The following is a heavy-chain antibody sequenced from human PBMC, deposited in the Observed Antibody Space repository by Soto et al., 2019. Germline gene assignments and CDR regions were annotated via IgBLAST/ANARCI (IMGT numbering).Heavy chain of an antibody. CDR1: GGSISSYY. V-gene: IGHV4-59*01. CDR2: IYYSGST. J-gene: IGHJ6*02. CDR3: ARGTLYGDYVTDYYYYYGMDV. Sequence: SETLSLTCTVSGGSISSYYWSWIRQPPGKGLEWIGYIYYSGSTNYNPSLKSRVTISVDTSKNQFSLKLSSVTAADTAVYYCARGTLYGDYVTDYYYYYGMDVWGQGTTVTVSS. D-gene: IGHD4-17*01.